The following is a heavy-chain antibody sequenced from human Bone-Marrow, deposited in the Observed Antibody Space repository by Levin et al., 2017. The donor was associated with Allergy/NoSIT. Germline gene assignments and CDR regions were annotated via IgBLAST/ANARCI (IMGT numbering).Heavy chain of an antibody. CDR2: ISGSGSST. Sequence: GESLKISCAASGFTFNSYAMSWVRQAPGKGLEWVSTISGSGSSTYYADSMKSRFTISRDNSKNTLYVQMHSLRAEDTAVYYCAKGDNIRASSRRFDNWGQGTLVTVSS. CDR3: AKGDNIRASSRRFDN. V-gene: IGHV3-23*01. CDR1: GFTFNSYA. D-gene: IGHD2/OR15-2a*01. J-gene: IGHJ4*02.